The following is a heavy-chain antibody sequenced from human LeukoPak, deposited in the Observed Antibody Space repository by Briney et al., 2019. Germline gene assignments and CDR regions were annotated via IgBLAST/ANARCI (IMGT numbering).Heavy chain of an antibody. CDR3: ARTNCGGDCYSAIDY. CDR2: IYPGDSDT. D-gene: IGHD2-21*02. CDR1: GYSFTSYW. Sequence: PGESLKISRQGSGYSFTSYWIGWVRQMPGKGLEWMGIIYPGDSDTRYSPSFQGQVTISADKSISTAYLQWSSLKASDTAMYYCARTNCGGDCYSAIDYWGQGTLVTVSS. J-gene: IGHJ4*02. V-gene: IGHV5-51*01.